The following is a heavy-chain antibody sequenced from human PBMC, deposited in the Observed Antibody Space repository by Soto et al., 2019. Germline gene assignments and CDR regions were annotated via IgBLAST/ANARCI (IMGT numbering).Heavy chain of an antibody. J-gene: IGHJ6*02. Sequence: QVQLVESGGGVVQPGGSLRLSCTTSGFTFNTYGMHWVRQAPGKGLEWVAIIWYDGSNKYYADSVKGRFTISRDNSRNPRYLQMNSLRAEDTALYYCARADCTGAYCYSWPFNYGVDVWGQGTTVTVSS. CDR1: GFTFNTYG. CDR3: ARADCTGAYCYSWPFNYGVDV. CDR2: IWYDGSNK. D-gene: IGHD2-15*01. V-gene: IGHV3-33*08.